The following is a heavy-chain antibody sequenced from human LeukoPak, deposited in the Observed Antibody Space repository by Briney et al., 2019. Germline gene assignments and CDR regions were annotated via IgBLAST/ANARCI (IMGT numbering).Heavy chain of an antibody. CDR2: INHSGST. CDR1: GVSFSGYY. D-gene: IGHD3-10*01. Sequence: PSETLSLTCAVYGVSFSGYYWSWIRQPPGKGLEWIGEINHSGSTNYNPSLKSRVTISVDTSKNQFSLKLSSVTAADTAVYYCARGAVRNYYGSGSRWFDPWGQGTLVTVSS. V-gene: IGHV4-34*01. J-gene: IGHJ5*02. CDR3: ARGAVRNYYGSGSRWFDP.